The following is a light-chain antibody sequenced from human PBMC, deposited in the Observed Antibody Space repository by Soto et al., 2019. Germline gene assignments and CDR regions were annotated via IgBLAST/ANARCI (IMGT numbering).Light chain of an antibody. V-gene: IGKV1-9*01. CDR2: AAS. CDR3: QQVNSFPPFT. CDR1: QDISSS. Sequence: DIQLTQSPSFLSASVGDRVTITCRASQDISSSLAWYQQKPGKAPKILMYAASSLESWVPSRFSGSGSGTEFTLTISSLQPDDFATYCCQQVNSFPPFTFGGGTTVEIK. J-gene: IGKJ4*01.